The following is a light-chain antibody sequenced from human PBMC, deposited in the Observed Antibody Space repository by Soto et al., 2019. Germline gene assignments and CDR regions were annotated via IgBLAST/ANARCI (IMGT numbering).Light chain of an antibody. CDR3: QQYYTTPTWT. Sequence: DIVMTQSPDSLTLSLSERATINCKSSQSVFSRFRNKNYLGWFQQKPGQTPRLLIYWASTRESGVSDRFSGSGSGTDFILTIDSLQAEDVAVYYCQQYYTTPTWTFGQGTKVDIK. J-gene: IGKJ1*01. CDR2: WAS. CDR1: QSVFSRFRNKNY. V-gene: IGKV4-1*01.